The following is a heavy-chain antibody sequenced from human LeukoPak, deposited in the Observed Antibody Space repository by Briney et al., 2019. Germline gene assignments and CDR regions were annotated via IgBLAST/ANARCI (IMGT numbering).Heavy chain of an antibody. D-gene: IGHD1-26*01. J-gene: IGHJ4*02. CDR3: ARGFTEGAYYFDY. V-gene: IGHV4-34*01. CDR2: INHSGST. Sequence: PSETLSLTCAVYGGSFSGYYWSWIRQPPGKGLEWIGEINHSGSTNYNPSLKSRVTISVDTSKNQFSLKLSSVTAADTAVYYCARGFTEGAYYFDYWGRGTLVTVSS. CDR1: GGSFSGYY.